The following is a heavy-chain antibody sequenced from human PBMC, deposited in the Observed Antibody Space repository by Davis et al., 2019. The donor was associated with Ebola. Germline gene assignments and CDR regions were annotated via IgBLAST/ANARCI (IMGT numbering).Heavy chain of an antibody. CDR3: AKELGPDYDFWSGCSAWDARGYYYYGMDV. Sequence: SLIISCASSGFIFDDYAMHWLRQAPGKGLEWVSGISWNSGSIGYADSVKGRFTISRDNAKNSLYLQMNSLRAEDTDLYYCAKELGPDYDFWSGCSAWDARGYYYYGMDVWGQGTTVTVSS. CDR2: ISWNSGSI. CDR1: GFIFDDYA. D-gene: IGHD3-3*01. J-gene: IGHJ6*02. V-gene: IGHV3-9*01.